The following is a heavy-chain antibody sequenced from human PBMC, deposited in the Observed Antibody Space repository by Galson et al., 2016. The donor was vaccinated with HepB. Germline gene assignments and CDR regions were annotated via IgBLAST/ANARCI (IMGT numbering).Heavy chain of an antibody. CDR2: ISGSGDRT. V-gene: IGHV3-23*01. CDR3: AKRKIPPAFGEGLDV. Sequence: SLRLSCAASEFTFSAYTMTWVRQAPGKGLEWVAGISGSGDRTDYAPAVKGRFTISRDNSKNTLYLQMHSLRGEDTATYFCAKRKIPPAFGEGLDVWGQGTTVTVSS. J-gene: IGHJ3*01. CDR1: EFTFSAYT. D-gene: IGHD2-2*01.